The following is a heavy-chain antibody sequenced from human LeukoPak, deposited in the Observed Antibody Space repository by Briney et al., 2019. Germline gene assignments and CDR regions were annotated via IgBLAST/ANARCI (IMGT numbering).Heavy chain of an antibody. CDR1: GGSISSGHYY. Sequence: SETLSLTCTVSGGSISSGHYYWPWVRQHPGKGLEWIGYIYYRGNTYSNPSLTGRLTISVDTSKNQFSLRLSSVTAADTAVYYCARSSVTADDFYYYYMDVWGKGTTVTVSS. CDR2: IYYRGNT. V-gene: IGHV4-31*03. CDR3: ARSSVTADDFYYYYMDV. D-gene: IGHD1-20*01. J-gene: IGHJ6*03.